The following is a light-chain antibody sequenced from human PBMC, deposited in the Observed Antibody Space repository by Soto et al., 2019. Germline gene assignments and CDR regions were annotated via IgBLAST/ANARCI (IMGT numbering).Light chain of an antibody. CDR3: SSHAGNSVV. Sequence: QSALTQPPSASGSLGQSVTISCTGTSRDVGGYNYVTWYQQHPGKAPKPMIYEVTKRPSGVPDRFSGSKSGNTASLTVSGLQAEDEADYYCSSHAGNSVVFGGGTQLTVL. CDR2: EVT. J-gene: IGLJ2*01. V-gene: IGLV2-8*01. CDR1: SRDVGGYNY.